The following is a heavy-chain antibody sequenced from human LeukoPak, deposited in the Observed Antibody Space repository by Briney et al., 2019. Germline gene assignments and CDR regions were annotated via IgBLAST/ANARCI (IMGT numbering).Heavy chain of an antibody. D-gene: IGHD2-21*01. CDR1: GFTFSSYA. CDR3: AKDRVISGSEASDI. V-gene: IGHV3-30-3*01. J-gene: IGHJ3*02. CDR2: ISYDGSNK. Sequence: GGSLRLSCAASGFTFSSYAMHWVRQAPGKGLEWVAVISYDGSNKYYADSVKGRFTISRDNSWNTLYLQMSSLRAEDTAVYYCAKDRVISGSEASDIWGQGTMVTVSS.